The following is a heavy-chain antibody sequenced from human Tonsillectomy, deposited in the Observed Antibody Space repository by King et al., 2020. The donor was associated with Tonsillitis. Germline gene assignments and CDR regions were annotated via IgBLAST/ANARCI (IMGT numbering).Heavy chain of an antibody. Sequence: VQLVESGGGLVQPGGSLRLSCAAPGFTFSSYWMSWVRQAPGKGLEWVANIKQDGSEKYYVDSVKGRFTISRDNAKNSLYLQMNSLRAEDTAVYYCARAWEPIVGTKYGVYYGMDVWGQGTTVTVSS. CDR1: GFTFSSYW. V-gene: IGHV3-7*03. D-gene: IGHD5-12*01. J-gene: IGHJ6*02. CDR2: IKQDGSEK. CDR3: ARAWEPIVGTKYGVYYGMDV.